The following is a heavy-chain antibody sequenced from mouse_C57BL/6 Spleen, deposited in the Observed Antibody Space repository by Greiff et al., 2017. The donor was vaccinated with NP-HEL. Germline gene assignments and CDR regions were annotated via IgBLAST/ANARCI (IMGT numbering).Heavy chain of an antibody. Sequence: DVMLVESGGGLVQPGGSLSLSCAASGFTFTDYYMRWVRQPPGKALEWLGFIRNKANGYTTEYSASVKGRFTISRDNSQSILYLQMNALRSEDSATYYCARSSCKKRYAMDYWGQGTSVTVSS. J-gene: IGHJ4*01. V-gene: IGHV7-3*01. CDR3: ARSSCKKRYAMDY. CDR1: GFTFTDYY. CDR2: IRNKANGYTT.